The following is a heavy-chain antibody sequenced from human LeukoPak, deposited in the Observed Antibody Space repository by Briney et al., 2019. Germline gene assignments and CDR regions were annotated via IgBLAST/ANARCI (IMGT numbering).Heavy chain of an antibody. CDR1: GFTFSSYG. CDR2: IWYDGSNK. V-gene: IGHV3-33*01. CDR3: ARALPHFDY. Sequence: PGGSLRLSCAASGFTFSSYGMRWVRQAPGKGLEWVAVIWYDGSNKYYADSVKGRFTISRDNSKNTLYLQMNSLRAEDTAVYYRARALPHFDYWGQGTLVTVSS. J-gene: IGHJ4*02.